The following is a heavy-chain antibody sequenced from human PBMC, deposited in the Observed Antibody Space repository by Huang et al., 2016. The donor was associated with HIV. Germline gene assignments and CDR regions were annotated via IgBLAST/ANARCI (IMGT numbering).Heavy chain of an antibody. CDR3: ARGSLEYSVSSSLDY. Sequence: QVQLLQSGAEVKKPGSSVKVSCKASGGPFRSYSIAWVRQAPGQGLELSASRMPVFESPNYAQKLQGRVRVTADEATSTVYMELRDLRPDDTAVYFCARGSLEYSVSSSLDYWGQGTHVTVSS. D-gene: IGHD4-4*01. CDR2: RMPVFESP. CDR1: GGPFRSYS. V-gene: IGHV1-69*13. J-gene: IGHJ4*02.